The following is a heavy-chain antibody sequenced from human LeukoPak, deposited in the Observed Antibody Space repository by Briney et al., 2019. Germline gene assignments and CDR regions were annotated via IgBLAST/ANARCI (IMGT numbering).Heavy chain of an antibody. V-gene: IGHV4-59*01. Sequence: SETLSLTCTVSGGSISSYYWSWIRQPPGKGLEWIGYIYYSGSTNYNPSLKSRVTISVDTPKNQFSLKLSSVAAADTAVYYCARYRGYSYGLDYWGQGTLVTVSS. CDR3: ARYRGYSYGLDY. D-gene: IGHD5-18*01. CDR2: IYYSGST. J-gene: IGHJ4*02. CDR1: GGSISSYY.